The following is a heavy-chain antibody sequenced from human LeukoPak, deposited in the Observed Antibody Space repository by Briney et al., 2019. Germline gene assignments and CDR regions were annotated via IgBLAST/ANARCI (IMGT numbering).Heavy chain of an antibody. Sequence: SETLSLTCTVSGGSISSYYWSWIRQPPGEGLEWIGYIYYSGSTNYNPSLKSRVTISVDTSKNQFSLKLSSVTAADTAVYYCARADDSGSYLFDYWGQGTLVTVSS. CDR2: IYYSGST. V-gene: IGHV4-59*01. CDR1: GGSISSYY. J-gene: IGHJ4*02. D-gene: IGHD1-26*01. CDR3: ARADDSGSYLFDY.